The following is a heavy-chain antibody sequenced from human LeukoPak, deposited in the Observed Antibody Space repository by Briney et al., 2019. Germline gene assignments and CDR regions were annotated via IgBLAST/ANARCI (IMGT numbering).Heavy chain of an antibody. D-gene: IGHD3-10*01. V-gene: IGHV3-30*02. CDR1: GFTFSSYG. CDR3: FSIWFGELPHETDAFDI. Sequence: TGGSLRLSCAASGFTFSSYGMHWVRQAPGKGLEWVAFIRYDGSNKYYADSVKGRFTISRDNSKNTLYLQMNSLRAEDTAVYYCFSIWFGELPHETDAFDIWGQGTMVTVSS. J-gene: IGHJ3*02. CDR2: IRYDGSNK.